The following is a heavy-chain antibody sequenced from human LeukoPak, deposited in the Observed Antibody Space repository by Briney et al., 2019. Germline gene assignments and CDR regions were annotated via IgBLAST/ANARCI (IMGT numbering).Heavy chain of an antibody. CDR3: ARGSSFGY. Sequence: GGPLRLPCAASGFTFSSCWMHWVRQAPGKGLVWVSRINSDGSDTGYADSVKGRFTISRDNAKNTLHLQMNSLRAEDTAVYYCARGSSFGYWGQGTLVTVSS. V-gene: IGHV3-74*01. J-gene: IGHJ4*02. CDR2: INSDGSDT. D-gene: IGHD3-10*01. CDR1: GFTFSSCW.